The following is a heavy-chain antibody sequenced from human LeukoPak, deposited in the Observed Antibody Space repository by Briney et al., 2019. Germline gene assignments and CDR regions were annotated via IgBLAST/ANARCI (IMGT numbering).Heavy chain of an antibody. CDR2: INPSGGST. V-gene: IGHV1-46*01. Sequence: GASVKVSCKASGYTFTSYYMHWVRQAPGQGLEWMGIINPSGGSTSYAQKFQGRVTVTRNTSISTAYMELSSLRSEDTAVYYCARGRVLRYFDWLLGHYYYYYMDVWGKGTTVTISS. D-gene: IGHD3-9*01. CDR3: ARGRVLRYFDWLLGHYYYYYMDV. CDR1: GYTFTSYY. J-gene: IGHJ6*03.